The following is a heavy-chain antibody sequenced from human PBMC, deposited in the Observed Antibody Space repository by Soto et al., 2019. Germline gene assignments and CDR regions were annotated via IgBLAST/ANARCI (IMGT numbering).Heavy chain of an antibody. D-gene: IGHD6-19*01. J-gene: IGHJ4*02. CDR3: ARDSGRSSGSLY. Sequence: QVQLVQSGAEVKKPGSSVKVSCKASGGTFSSYTISWVRQAPGQGLEWMGRIIPILGIANYAQKFQGRVTITADKSTSTAYMELSSLRSEDTAVYYCARDSGRSSGSLYRGQGTLVTVSS. CDR2: IIPILGIA. V-gene: IGHV1-69*08. CDR1: GGTFSSYT.